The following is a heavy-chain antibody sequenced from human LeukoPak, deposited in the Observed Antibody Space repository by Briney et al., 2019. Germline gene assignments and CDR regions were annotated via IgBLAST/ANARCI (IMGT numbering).Heavy chain of an antibody. V-gene: IGHV1-2*02. CDR2: INPNSGGT. J-gene: IGHJ5*02. CDR3: ARQGNGFDP. Sequence: ASVKVSCKASGYTFTSYGISWVRQAPGQGLEWMGWINPNSGGTNYAQKFQGRVTMTRDTSISTAYMELSRLRSDDTAVYYCARQGNGFDPWGQGTLVTVSS. CDR1: GYTFTSYG.